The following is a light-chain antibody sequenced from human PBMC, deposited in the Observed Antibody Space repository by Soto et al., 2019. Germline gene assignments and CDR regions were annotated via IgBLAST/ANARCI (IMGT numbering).Light chain of an antibody. CDR2: EGS. CDR1: NSDIGSYKF. Sequence: QSALTQPASVSGSPGQSITISCTGANSDIGSYKFVSWNQQHPDKAPKVIIYEGSKRPSGVSNRFSASKSGNTASLTISGLQAEDEADYYCCSYAGTYTSPVVFGGGTKLTVL. J-gene: IGLJ2*01. V-gene: IGLV2-23*01. CDR3: CSYAGTYTSPVV.